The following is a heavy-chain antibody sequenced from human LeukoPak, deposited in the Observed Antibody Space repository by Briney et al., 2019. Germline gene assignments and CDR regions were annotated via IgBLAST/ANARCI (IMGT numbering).Heavy chain of an antibody. CDR1: GYTFTGYY. CDR2: INPNSGGT. CDR3: ARRMATIRLTGGRGGFDP. D-gene: IGHD5-24*01. J-gene: IGHJ5*02. V-gene: IGHV1-2*02. Sequence: GASVKVSCKASGYTFTGYYMHWVRQAPGQGLEWMGWINPNSGGTNYAQKFQGRVTMTRGTSISTAYMELSRLRSGDTAVYYCARRMATIRLTGGRGGFDPWGQGTLVTVSS.